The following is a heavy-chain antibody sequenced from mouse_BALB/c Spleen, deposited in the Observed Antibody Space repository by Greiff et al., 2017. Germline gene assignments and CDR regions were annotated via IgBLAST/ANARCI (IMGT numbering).Heavy chain of an antibody. CDR1: GYTFPSYW. D-gene: IGHD2-10*02. CDR3: TREYGNYLDY. V-gene: IGHV1-69*02. J-gene: IGHJ2*01. Sequence: VPLQQPGAELVRPGASVKLSCTASGYTFPSYWINWVKQRPGQGLEWIGNIYPSDSYTNYNQKFKDKATLTVDKSSSTAYMQLSSPTSEDSAVYYCTREYGNYLDYGGQGTTRTVSA. CDR2: IYPSDSYT.